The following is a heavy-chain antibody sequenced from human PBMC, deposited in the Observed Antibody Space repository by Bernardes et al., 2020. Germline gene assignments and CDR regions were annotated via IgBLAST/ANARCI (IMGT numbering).Heavy chain of an antibody. CDR2: ISGSGGST. CDR1: GFTFSSYA. J-gene: IGHJ4*02. CDR3: AKDQGWWELLLGDY. Sequence: VGSLSLSCAASGFTFSSYAMSWVRQAPGKGLEWVSAISGSGGSTYYADSVKGRFTISRDNSKNTLYLQMNSLRAEDTAVYYCAKDQGWWELLLGDYWGQGTLVTVSS. V-gene: IGHV3-23*01. D-gene: IGHD1-26*01.